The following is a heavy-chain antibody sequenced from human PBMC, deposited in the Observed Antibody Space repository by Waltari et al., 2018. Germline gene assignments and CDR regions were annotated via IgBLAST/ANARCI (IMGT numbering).Heavy chain of an antibody. V-gene: IGHV3-7*01. CDR2: IKQDGSEK. J-gene: IGHJ4*02. Sequence: HLVESGGGSVQPGGSLRLSCAASGFTFSNFWMRWVRQAPGKGLEWVASIKQDGSEKQYEDSVKGRFTVSRDNAKNSLYLQMNTLGAEDTAVYYCTTLSVTKTSDYWGQGTLVTVSS. D-gene: IGHD4-4*01. CDR3: TTLSVTKTSDY. CDR1: GFTFSNFW.